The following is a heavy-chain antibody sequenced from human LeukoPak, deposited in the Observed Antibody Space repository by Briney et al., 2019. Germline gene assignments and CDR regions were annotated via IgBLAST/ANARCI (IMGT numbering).Heavy chain of an antibody. D-gene: IGHD2-15*01. CDR3: ARVGGIASRYYYYGMDV. V-gene: IGHV4-59*01. CDR2: IYCSGST. CDR1: GGSISSYY. J-gene: IGHJ6*02. Sequence: SGTLSLSCTVSGGSISSYYWSWIRQPPGKGLEWVGDIYCSGSTNYNPPPENRVTISIDTSKNQFSLKLSSVTAADTAVYYCARVGGIASRYYYYGMDVWGQGTTVTVSS.